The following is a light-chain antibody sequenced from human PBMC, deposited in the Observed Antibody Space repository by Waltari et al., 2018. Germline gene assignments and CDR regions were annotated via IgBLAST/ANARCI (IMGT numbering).Light chain of an antibody. V-gene: IGLV4-69*01. Sequence: QLVVTQSPSASASLGASVKLTCTLRSGHNSYAIAWHQQQSEKGPRYLMKVNSDGSHTKGDGIPDRFSGSSSGTERYLTISSLQSEDEADYYCQTWGTGPVFGGGTKLTVL. CDR2: VNSDGSH. CDR3: QTWGTGPV. CDR1: SGHNSYA. J-gene: IGLJ2*01.